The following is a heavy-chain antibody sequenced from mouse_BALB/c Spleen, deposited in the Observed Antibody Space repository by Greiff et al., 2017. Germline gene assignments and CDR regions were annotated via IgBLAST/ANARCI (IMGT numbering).Heavy chain of an antibody. CDR3: ARWGPTMVTTTWFAY. D-gene: IGHD2-10*01. Sequence: EVMLVESGPELVKPGASVKIPCKASGYTFTDYNMDWVKQSHGKSLEWIGDINPNNGGTIYNQKFKGKATLTVDKSSSTAYMELRSLTSEDTAVYYCARWGPTMVTTTWFAYWGQGTLVTVSA. CDR2: INPNNGGT. CDR1: GYTFTDYN. J-gene: IGHJ3*01. V-gene: IGHV1-18*01.